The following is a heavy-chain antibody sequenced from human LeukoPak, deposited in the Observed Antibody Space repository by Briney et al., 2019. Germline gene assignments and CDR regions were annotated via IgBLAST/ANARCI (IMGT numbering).Heavy chain of an antibody. V-gene: IGHV3-66*01. CDR1: GFTVTNNY. Sequence: GGSLRLSCAASGFTVTNNYMSWDRQAPGKGLEWVSVIYSDGTTYYADSVKGRFTISRDNSKNTLYLQMNTLRAEDTAVYYCARETTAPYRHFDYWGQGALVTVSS. J-gene: IGHJ4*02. D-gene: IGHD4-17*01. CDR3: ARETTAPYRHFDY. CDR2: IYSDGTT.